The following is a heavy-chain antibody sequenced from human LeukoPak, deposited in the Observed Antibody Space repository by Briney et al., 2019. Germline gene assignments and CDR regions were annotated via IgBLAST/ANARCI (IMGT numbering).Heavy chain of an antibody. CDR2: ISSSSYI. Sequence: PGGSLRLSCAASGFTFSSYSMNWVRQAPGKGLEWVSSISSSSYIYYADSVKGRFTASRDNSKNTLYLQMNSLRTEDTAVYFCARELSYGSRNDYPDFDYWGQGTLVTVSS. D-gene: IGHD3-10*01. CDR1: GFTFSSYS. CDR3: ARELSYGSRNDYPDFDY. V-gene: IGHV3-21*01. J-gene: IGHJ4*02.